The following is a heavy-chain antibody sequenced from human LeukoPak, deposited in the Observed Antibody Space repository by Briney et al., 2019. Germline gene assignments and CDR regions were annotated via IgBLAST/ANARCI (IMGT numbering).Heavy chain of an antibody. Sequence: TASETLSLTCTVSGYSISSGYYWGWIRRPPGKGLEWIGSIYHSGSTYYNPSLKSRVTISVDTSKNQFSLKLSSVTAADTAVYYCARVDDLGPNMDVWGKGTTVTVSS. V-gene: IGHV4-38-2*02. CDR1: GYSISSGYY. CDR3: ARVDDLGPNMDV. J-gene: IGHJ6*03. D-gene: IGHD3-3*01. CDR2: IYHSGST.